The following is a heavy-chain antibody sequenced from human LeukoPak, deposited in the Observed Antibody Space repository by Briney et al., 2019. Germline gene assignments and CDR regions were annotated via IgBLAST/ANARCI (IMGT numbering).Heavy chain of an antibody. CDR2: IWYDGSNK. CDR1: GFTFSSYG. J-gene: IGHJ3*02. Sequence: GGSLRLSCAASGFTFSSYGMHWVRRAPGKGLEWVAVIWYDGSNKYYADSVKGRFTISRDNSKNTLYLQMNSLRAEDTAVYYCARETDIVVVPAASPQDAFDIWGQGTMVTVSS. V-gene: IGHV3-33*01. D-gene: IGHD2-2*01. CDR3: ARETDIVVVPAASPQDAFDI.